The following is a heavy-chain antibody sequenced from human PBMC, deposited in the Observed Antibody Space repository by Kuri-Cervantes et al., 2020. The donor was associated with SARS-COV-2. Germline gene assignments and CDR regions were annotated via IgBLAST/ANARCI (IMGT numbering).Heavy chain of an antibody. V-gene: IGHV1-2*04. CDR3: ARGMVRGIIQYYYYAIDV. CDR2: INPNSGGT. D-gene: IGHD3-10*01. CDR1: GYTFSSYY. J-gene: IGHJ6*02. Sequence: ASVKVSCKASGYTFSSYYMYWVRQAPGQGLEWMGWINPNSGGTNYAQNFQGWVTMTRDTSISTDYMELSRLRSDDTAVYYCARGMVRGIIQYYYYAIDVWGQGTTVTVSS.